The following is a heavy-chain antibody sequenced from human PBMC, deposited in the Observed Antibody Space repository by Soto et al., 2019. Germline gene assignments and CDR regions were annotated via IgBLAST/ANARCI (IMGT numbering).Heavy chain of an antibody. CDR1: GFTFGSYS. V-gene: IGHV3-21*01. J-gene: IGHJ3*02. CDR3: ARRRQQLDAFDI. Sequence: TGGSLRLSCAASGFTFGSYSVNWVRQAPGKGLEWVSSISSSSSYIYYADSVKGRFTISRDNAKNSLYLQMNSLRAEDTAVYYCARRRQQLDAFDIWGQGTMVTVSS. D-gene: IGHD6-13*01. CDR2: ISSSSSYI.